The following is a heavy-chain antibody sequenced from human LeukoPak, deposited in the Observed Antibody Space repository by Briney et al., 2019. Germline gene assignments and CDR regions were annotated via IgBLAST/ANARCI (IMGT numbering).Heavy chain of an antibody. V-gene: IGHV3-21*01. CDR2: ISSSSSYV. CDR3: AREVVRNWFDP. D-gene: IGHD3-22*01. Sequence: GGSLRLSCAASGFTFSSYSMNWVRQAPGKGLEWVSSISSSSSYVYYADSVKGRFTISRDNAKNSLYLQMNSLRAEDTAVYYCAREVVRNWFDPWGQGTLVTVSS. CDR1: GFTFSSYS. J-gene: IGHJ5*02.